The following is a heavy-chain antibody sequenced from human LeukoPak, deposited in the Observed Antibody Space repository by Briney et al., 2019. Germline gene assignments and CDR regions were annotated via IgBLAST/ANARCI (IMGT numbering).Heavy chain of an antibody. J-gene: IGHJ4*02. D-gene: IGHD3-10*02. CDR1: GFTFTSYD. Sequence: GGSLRLSCAASGFTFTSYDFNWVRQAPGKGLEWVSYISNGGGTIYYADSVKGRFTISRGNAKNSVFLQMNTLRAEDTAVYYCARDSYMFGSDYWGQGTLVTVSS. V-gene: IGHV3-48*03. CDR3: ARDSYMFGSDY. CDR2: ISNGGGTI.